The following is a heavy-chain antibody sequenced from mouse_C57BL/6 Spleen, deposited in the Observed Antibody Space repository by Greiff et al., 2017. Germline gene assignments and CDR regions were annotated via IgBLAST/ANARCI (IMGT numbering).Heavy chain of an antibody. CDR1: GFNIKDYY. V-gene: IGHV14-1*01. J-gene: IGHJ3*01. CDR2: IDPEDGDT. Sequence: VQLKESGAELVRPGASVKLSCTASGFNIKDYYMHWVKQRPEQGLEWIGRIDPEDGDTEYAPKFQGKATMTADTSSNTAYLQLSSLTSEDTAVYYCTTEDSSGYVAWFAYWGQGTLVTVSA. D-gene: IGHD3-2*02. CDR3: TTEDSSGYVAWFAY.